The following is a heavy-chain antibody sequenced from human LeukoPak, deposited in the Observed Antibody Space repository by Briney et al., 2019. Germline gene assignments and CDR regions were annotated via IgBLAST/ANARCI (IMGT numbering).Heavy chain of an antibody. J-gene: IGHJ5*02. D-gene: IGHD2-2*02. Sequence: GGSLRLSCAASGITFSNFAMGWVRQTPGKGLEWVSTISVRGDNTYYADSVKGRFTISRDNSKNTLYLQMSSLRAEDTAVYYCARTAPAAIYWFDPWGQGTLVTVSS. CDR1: GITFSNFA. CDR3: ARTAPAAIYWFDP. CDR2: ISVRGDNT. V-gene: IGHV3-23*01.